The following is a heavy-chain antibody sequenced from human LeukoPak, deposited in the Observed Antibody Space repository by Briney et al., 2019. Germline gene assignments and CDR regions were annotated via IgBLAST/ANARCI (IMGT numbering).Heavy chain of an antibody. CDR3: ARDHLGYGSGSPFDY. J-gene: IGHJ4*02. CDR2: IIPIFATA. D-gene: IGHD3-10*01. Sequence: SVKVSCTASGGTFSSYAISWVRQAPGQGLEWMGGIIPIFATANYAEKFQGRVTITAGESTSTAYMELSSLRSGDTAVYYCARDHLGYGSGSPFDYWGQGTLVTVSS. CDR1: GGTFSSYA. V-gene: IGHV1-69*13.